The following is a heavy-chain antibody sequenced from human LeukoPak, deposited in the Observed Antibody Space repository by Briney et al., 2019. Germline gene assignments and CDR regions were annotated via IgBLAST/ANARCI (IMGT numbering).Heavy chain of an antibody. CDR2: INPNSGGT. V-gene: IGHV1-2*02. J-gene: IGHJ4*02. D-gene: IGHD3-10*01. Sequence: ASVKVSCKASGYTFTGYYMHWVRQAPGQGLEWMGWINPNSGGTNYAQKFQGRVTMTRDTSISTAYMELSRLRSDDTAVYYCARGSGGSGSSPVDWGQETLVTASS. CDR3: ARGSGGSGSSPVD. CDR1: GYTFTGYY.